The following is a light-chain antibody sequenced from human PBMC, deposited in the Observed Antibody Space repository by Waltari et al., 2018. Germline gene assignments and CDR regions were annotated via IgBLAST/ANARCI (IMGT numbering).Light chain of an antibody. V-gene: IGLV3-19*01. J-gene: IGLJ2*01. Sequence: SSELTQDPAVSVALGQTVTITCQGASLRPYYASWYQQKSGPAPILVLFCKNKRPSGIPDRFSGYNSETTTSLTITGAQAEDEADYYCSSRDSSASHVLFAGGTKLTVL. CDR1: SLRPYY. CDR3: SSRDSSASHVL. CDR2: CKN.